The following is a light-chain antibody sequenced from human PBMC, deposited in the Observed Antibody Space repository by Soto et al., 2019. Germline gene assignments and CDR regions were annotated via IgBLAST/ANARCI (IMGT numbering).Light chain of an antibody. J-gene: IGLJ2*01. CDR2: EVS. CDR3: SSYTSSSTYVV. V-gene: IGLV2-14*01. CDR1: SSDVGGYNY. Sequence: QSALTQPASVSGSPGQSITISCTGTSSDVGGYNYVSWYQQHPAKAPKLMIYEVSNRPSGVSNRFSGSKSGSTASLTISGLQAEDEADYYCSSYTSSSTYVVFGGGTKLTVL.